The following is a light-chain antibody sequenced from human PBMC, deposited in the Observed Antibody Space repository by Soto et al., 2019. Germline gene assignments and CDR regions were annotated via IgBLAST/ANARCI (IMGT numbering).Light chain of an antibody. V-gene: IGKV3-15*01. CDR2: GAS. J-gene: IGKJ1*01. CDR1: QSVSSN. CDR3: QQYNNWPPWT. Sequence: EIVMTQSPATLSVSPGERATLSCRASQSVSSNLAWYQQKPGQAPRLLIYGASTRATGIRARFSGSGSGTEFTLTISCLQSRHFAVYYCQQYNNWPPWTFDQGTKVEI.